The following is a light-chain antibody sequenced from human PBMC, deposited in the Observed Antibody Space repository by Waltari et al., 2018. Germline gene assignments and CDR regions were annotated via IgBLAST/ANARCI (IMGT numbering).Light chain of an antibody. V-gene: IGKV1-5*03. Sequence: DIQMTQSPSTLSASVGDRVTITCRASQSVSTWLAWYQQKPGKAPKLLIYKASTLETGVPSRFSGSGSGTEFTLTLSSLQPDDFATYYCQQYNSYPCTFGQGSKVEI. CDR2: KAS. J-gene: IGKJ1*01. CDR1: QSVSTW. CDR3: QQYNSYPCT.